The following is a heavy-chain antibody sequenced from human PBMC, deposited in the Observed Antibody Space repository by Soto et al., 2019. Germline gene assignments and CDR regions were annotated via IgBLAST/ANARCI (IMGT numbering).Heavy chain of an antibody. D-gene: IGHD3-22*01. V-gene: IGHV3-30-3*01. J-gene: IGHJ3*02. CDR1: GFTFSSYA. CDR2: ISYDGSNK. CDR3: AREGYYDSSGYSVILFAFDI. Sequence: GGSLRLSCAASGFTFSSYAMHWVRQAPGKGLEWVAVISYDGSNKYYADSVKGRFTISRDNSKNTLYLQMNSLRAEDTAVYYCAREGYYDSSGYSVILFAFDIWGQGTMVTVSS.